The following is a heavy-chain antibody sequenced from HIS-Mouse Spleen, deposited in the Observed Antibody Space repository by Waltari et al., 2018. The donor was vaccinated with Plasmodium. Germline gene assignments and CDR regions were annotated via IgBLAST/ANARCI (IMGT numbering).Heavy chain of an antibody. V-gene: IGHV3-30*18. D-gene: IGHD6-13*01. Sequence: SYGMHWVRQAPGKGLEWVAVISYDGSNKYYADSVKGRFTISRDNSKTTLYLQMNSLRAEDTAVYYCAKDRRSSSWYVDYWGQGTLVTVSS. CDR1: SYG. J-gene: IGHJ4*02. CDR2: ISYDGSNK. CDR3: AKDRRSSSWYVDY.